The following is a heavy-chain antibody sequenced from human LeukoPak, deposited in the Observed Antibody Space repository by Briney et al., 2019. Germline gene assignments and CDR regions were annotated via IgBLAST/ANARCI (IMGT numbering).Heavy chain of an antibody. D-gene: IGHD6-19*01. CDR2: INPSGGST. V-gene: IGHV1-46*01. CDR3: ARDGLVGQWLNLDY. CDR1: GYTFTSYY. J-gene: IGHJ4*02. Sequence: ASVKVSCKASGYTFTSYYVHWVRQAPGQGVEWMGIINPSGGSTSYARKFRGRVTMTRETSTSTVYMELSSMRSEDTAVYYCARDGLVGQWLNLDYWGQGTLVTVSS.